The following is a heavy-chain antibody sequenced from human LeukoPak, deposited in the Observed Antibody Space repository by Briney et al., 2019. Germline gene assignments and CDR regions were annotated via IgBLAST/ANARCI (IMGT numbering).Heavy chain of an antibody. CDR2: IFADGSTT. D-gene: IGHD2-21*02. CDR1: EFNFFSYG. V-gene: IGHV3-74*01. CDR3: ARELPREVTLDY. Sequence: GGSLRLSCVASEFNFFSYGMQWVRQAPGRGLVWVSRIFADGSTTSYADSVKGRFTISRDNAKNTLYLQMNSLRAEDTAVYYCARELPREVTLDYWGQGTLVTVSP. J-gene: IGHJ4*01.